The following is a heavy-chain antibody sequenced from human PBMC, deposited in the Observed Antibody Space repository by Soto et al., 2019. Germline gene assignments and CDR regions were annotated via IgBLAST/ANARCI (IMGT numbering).Heavy chain of an antibody. J-gene: IGHJ6*02. V-gene: IGHV6-1*01. CDR3: ARGVVVDFWSGYPHGMDV. CDR2: TYYRSKWYN. CDR1: GDSVSSNSAA. D-gene: IGHD3-3*01. Sequence: SQTLSLTCAISGDSVSSNSAAWNWIRQSPSRGLEWLGRTYYRSKWYNDYAVSVKSRITINPDTSKNQFSLQLNSVTPEDTAVYYCARGVVVDFWSGYPHGMDVWGQGTTVTVSS.